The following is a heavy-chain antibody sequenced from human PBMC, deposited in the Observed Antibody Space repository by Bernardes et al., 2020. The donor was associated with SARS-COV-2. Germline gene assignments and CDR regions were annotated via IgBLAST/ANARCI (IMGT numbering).Heavy chain of an antibody. Sequence: GGSLRLSCAASGFTVSSNYMTWVRQAPGKGLEWVSVISTSSIYIYYIDSVKGRFISSRDNAKNSLYLEMDSLRVEDSAVYYCARREVHDSGDYEAVSGHGGFDIWGQGTMVTVSS. V-gene: IGHV3-21*01. CDR1: GFTVSSNY. CDR2: ISTSSIYI. D-gene: IGHD4-17*01. J-gene: IGHJ3*02. CDR3: ARREVHDSGDYEAVSGHGGFDI.